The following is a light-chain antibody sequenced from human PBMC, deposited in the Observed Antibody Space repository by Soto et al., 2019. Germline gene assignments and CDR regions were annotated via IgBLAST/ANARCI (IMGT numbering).Light chain of an antibody. CDR2: AVT. J-gene: IGLJ1*01. CDR1: SSDVGGQNY. Sequence: QSALTQPPSASGSPGQSVAISCTGTSSDVGGQNYVSWYQQHPGKAPKLIIYAVTERPSGVPDRFSGSKSGNTASLTVSGLQTEDEADYYCSSHAGNNNYVFGTGPKVTVL. V-gene: IGLV2-8*01. CDR3: SSHAGNNNYV.